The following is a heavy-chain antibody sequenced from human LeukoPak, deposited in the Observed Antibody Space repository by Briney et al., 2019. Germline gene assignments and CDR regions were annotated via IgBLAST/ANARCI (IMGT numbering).Heavy chain of an antibody. J-gene: IGHJ5*02. CDR1: GFNFSSYA. CDR3: AKGSGSGWYGWFAP. Sequence: GGSLRLSCAASGFNFSSYAMSWVRQASGKGLEWVSSIDASGGSTYYADSVKGRFTISRDNSKNTFYLQMNSLRADDTAVYYCAKGSGSGWYGWFAPWGQGTLVTVSS. CDR2: IDASGGST. D-gene: IGHD6-19*01. V-gene: IGHV3-23*01.